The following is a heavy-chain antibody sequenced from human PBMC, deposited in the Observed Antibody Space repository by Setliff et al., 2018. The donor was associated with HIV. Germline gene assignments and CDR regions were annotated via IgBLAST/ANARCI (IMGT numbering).Heavy chain of an antibody. J-gene: IGHJ3*02. V-gene: IGHV3-23*01. CDR1: GFTFSSYA. CDR3: AKDLEMGCYDDGGEIDAFDI. D-gene: IGHD5-12*01. CDR2: IRGSGGST. Sequence: PGGSLRLSCTASGFTFSSYAMSWVRQAPGKGLEWVSVIRGSGGSTYYADSVKGRFTISRDNSKNTEYLQMNSLRAEDTAVYYCAKDLEMGCYDDGGEIDAFDIWGQGTMVTVSS.